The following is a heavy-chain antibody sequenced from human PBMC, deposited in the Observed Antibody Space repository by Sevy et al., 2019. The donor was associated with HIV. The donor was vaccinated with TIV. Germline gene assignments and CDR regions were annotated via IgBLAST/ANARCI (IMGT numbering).Heavy chain of an antibody. CDR3: ARDRRWFGELFGYYYMDV. CDR1: GYTFTSYG. Sequence: ASVKVSCKASGYTFTSYGISWVRQAPGQGLEWMGWISAYNGNTNYAQMLQGRVTMTTDTSTSTAYMELRSLRSDDTAVYYCARDRRWFGELFGYYYMDVWGKGSTVTVSS. V-gene: IGHV1-18*01. D-gene: IGHD3-10*01. J-gene: IGHJ6*03. CDR2: ISAYNGNT.